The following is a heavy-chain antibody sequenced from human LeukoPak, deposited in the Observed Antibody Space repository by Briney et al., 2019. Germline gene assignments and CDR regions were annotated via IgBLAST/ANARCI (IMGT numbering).Heavy chain of an antibody. CDR1: GGSISSSSYY. CDR3: ARHPTTPLRYFDWLSTLFDY. J-gene: IGHJ4*02. CDR2: IYYSGST. V-gene: IGHV4-39*01. D-gene: IGHD3-9*01. Sequence: ASETLSLTCTVSGGSISSSSYYWGWIRQPPGKGLEWIGSIYYSGSTYYNPSLKSRVTISVDTSKNQFSLKLSSVTAGDTAVYYCARHPTTPLRYFDWLSTLFDYWGQGTLVTVSS.